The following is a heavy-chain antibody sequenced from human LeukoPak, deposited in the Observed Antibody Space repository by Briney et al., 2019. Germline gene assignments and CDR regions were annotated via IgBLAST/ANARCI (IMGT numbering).Heavy chain of an antibody. D-gene: IGHD3-22*01. J-gene: IGHJ4*02. CDR2: ISSGSSTI. V-gene: IGHV3-48*02. Sequence: GGSLRLSCAASGFTFSSYGMHWVRQAPGKGLEWVSYISSGSSTIYYADSVKGRFTISRDNAKNSLYLQVNSLTDEDTAVYYCAREPPGNYDSSGYYYAYFDCWGQGTLVTVSS. CDR1: GFTFSSYG. CDR3: AREPPGNYDSSGYYYAYFDC.